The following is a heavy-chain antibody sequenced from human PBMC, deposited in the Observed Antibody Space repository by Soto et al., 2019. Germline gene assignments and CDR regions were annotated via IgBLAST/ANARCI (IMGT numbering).Heavy chain of an antibody. CDR1: GFTFSSYA. D-gene: IGHD3-16*01. CDR3: AKVGSITHYVWGPPPPYYFDY. CDR2: ISGSGGST. V-gene: IGHV3-23*01. J-gene: IGHJ4*02. Sequence: HPGGSLRLSCAASGFTFSSYAMSWVRQAPGKGLEWVSAISGSGGSTYYADSVKGRFTISRDNSKNTLYPQMNSLRAEDTAVYYCAKVGSITHYVWGPPPPYYFDYWGQGTLVTVSS.